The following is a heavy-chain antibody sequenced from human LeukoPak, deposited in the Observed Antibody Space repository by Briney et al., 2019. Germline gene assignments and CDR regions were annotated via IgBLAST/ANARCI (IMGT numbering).Heavy chain of an antibody. Sequence: GGSLRLSCAASGFTFSSYAMSWVRQAPGKGLEWVSAISGSGGSTYYADSVKGRFTISRDNSKNTLYLQMNSLRAEDTAVYYCAKGSVAYYGSGSYYYNWFDPWGQGTLVTVSS. CDR2: ISGSGGST. V-gene: IGHV3-23*01. CDR3: AKGSVAYYGSGSYYYNWFDP. J-gene: IGHJ5*02. CDR1: GFTFSSYA. D-gene: IGHD3-10*01.